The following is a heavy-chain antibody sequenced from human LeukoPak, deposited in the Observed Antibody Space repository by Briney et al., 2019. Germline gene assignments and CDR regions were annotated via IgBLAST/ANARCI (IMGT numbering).Heavy chain of an antibody. CDR2: INHSGST. CDR3: AREINGSGSYARSRYXYYMDV. Sequence: SETLSLTCTVSGGSISSSSYYWGWIRQPPGKGLEWIGEINHSGSTNYNPSLKSRVTISVDTSKNQFSLKLSSVTAADTAVYYCAREINGSGSYARSRYXYYMDVWXXGTTVTV. V-gene: IGHV4-39*07. D-gene: IGHD3-10*01. CDR1: GGSISSSSYY. J-gene: IGHJ6*03.